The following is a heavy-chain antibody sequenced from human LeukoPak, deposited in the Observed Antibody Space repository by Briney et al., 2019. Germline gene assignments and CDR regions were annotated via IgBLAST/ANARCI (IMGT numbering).Heavy chain of an antibody. J-gene: IGHJ4*02. CDR3: ARALSLSLYRTLLY. CDR1: GFTFSSYS. CDR2: ISSSSSTI. Sequence: PGGSLRLSCAASGFTFSSYSMNWVRQAPGKGLEWVSYISSSSSTIYYADSVKGRFTISRDNAKNSLYLQMNSLRAEDTAVYYCARALSLSLYRTLLYWGQGTLVTVSS. D-gene: IGHD3-16*02. V-gene: IGHV3-48*01.